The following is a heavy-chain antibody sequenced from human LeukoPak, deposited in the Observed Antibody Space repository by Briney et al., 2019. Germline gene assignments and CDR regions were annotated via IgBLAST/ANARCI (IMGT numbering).Heavy chain of an antibody. V-gene: IGHV3-23*01. CDR1: GFTFSSYS. CDR3: AKSSYYDSSGYYREYYFDF. D-gene: IGHD3-22*01. CDR2: ISGSGGST. J-gene: IGHJ4*02. Sequence: PGGSLRLSCAASGFTFSSYSMNWVRQAPGKGLEWVSSISGSGGSTNYADSVKGRFTISRDNSKNTLYLQMNSLRDEDTAVYYCAKSSYYDSSGYYREYYFDFWGQGTLVTVSS.